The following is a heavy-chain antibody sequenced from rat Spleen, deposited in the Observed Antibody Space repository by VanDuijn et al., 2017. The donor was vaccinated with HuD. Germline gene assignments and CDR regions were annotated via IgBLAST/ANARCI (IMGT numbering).Heavy chain of an antibody. V-gene: IGHV5-20*01. CDR3: ARGPNYGGYLDYFAY. Sequence: EVQLVESGGGLVQPGRSLKLSCAASGFTFSDYYMAWVRQAPTKGLEWVASISYDGGSTYCRDSVKGRFTISRDNAKSTLYLQMSKLGSEDTAIYYCARGPNYGGYLDYFAYWGQGTLVTVSS. D-gene: IGHD1-11*01. CDR1: GFTFSDYY. J-gene: IGHJ3*01. CDR2: ISYDGGST.